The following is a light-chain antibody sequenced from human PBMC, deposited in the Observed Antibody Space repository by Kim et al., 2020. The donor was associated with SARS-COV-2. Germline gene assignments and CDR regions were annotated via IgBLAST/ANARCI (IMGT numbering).Light chain of an antibody. V-gene: IGKV3D-15*01. Sequence: VSPGELATLSCRASQSVSSNLAWYQKKPGQAPRLVIYGASTRAAGVPARFSGSVSGAEFTLTISNLQPEDCAVYYCQQYNKWMYTFGQGTKVDIK. CDR1: QSVSSN. CDR2: GAS. J-gene: IGKJ2*01. CDR3: QQYNKWMYT.